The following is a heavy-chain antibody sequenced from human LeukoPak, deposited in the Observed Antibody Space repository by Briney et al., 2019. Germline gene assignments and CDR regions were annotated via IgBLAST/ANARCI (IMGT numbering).Heavy chain of an antibody. J-gene: IGHJ4*02. CDR3: ARDGEVRQGHCSTTSCPVDY. D-gene: IGHD2-2*01. V-gene: IGHV1-2*02. CDR2: LNPNSGDT. CDR1: GYTFTAYS. Sequence: ASVKVSCKASGYTFTAYSMRWVRQAPGQGLEYMGWLNPNSGDTNYAQKFQGRVTMTRDTSMSTAYKELSGLRFDDTAVYYCARDGEVRQGHCSTTSCPVDYWGQGTLITVSS.